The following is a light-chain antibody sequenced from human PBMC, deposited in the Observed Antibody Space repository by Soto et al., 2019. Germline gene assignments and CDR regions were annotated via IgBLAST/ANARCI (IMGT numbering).Light chain of an antibody. CDR3: QQYGSSPWT. J-gene: IGKJ1*01. V-gene: IGKV3-20*01. CDR2: GAS. CDR1: QSVSSSS. Sequence: EIVLTQSPGTLSLSPGERATLSCRASQSVSSSSLAWYQQKPGQAHRLLIYGASSRATGIPDRFSGSGSGTDFTLTISRLEPEDFAVYYCQQYGSSPWTFGQGTKVEIK.